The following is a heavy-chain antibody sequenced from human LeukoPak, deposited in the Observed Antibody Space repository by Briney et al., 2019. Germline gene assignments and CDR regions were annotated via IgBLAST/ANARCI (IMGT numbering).Heavy chain of an antibody. CDR3: AREYGSGSYPLFNYYYYYMDV. CDR2: IIPIFGTA. J-gene: IGHJ6*03. CDR1: GGTFSSYA. D-gene: IGHD3-10*01. Sequence: GASVKVSCKASGGTFSSYAISWVRQAPGQGLEWMGGIIPIFGTANYAQKFQGRVTITADESTSTAYMELRSLRSDDTAVYYCAREYGSGSYPLFNYYYYYMDVWGKGTTVTVSS. V-gene: IGHV1-69*13.